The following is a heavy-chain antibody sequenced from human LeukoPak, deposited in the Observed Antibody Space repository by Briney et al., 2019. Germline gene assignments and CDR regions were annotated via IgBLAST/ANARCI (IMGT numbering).Heavy chain of an antibody. CDR1: GLTFSRYG. Sequence: GGSLSLSCAPSGLTFSRYGMYWVRQAPGKGLEWVAVISSDGTNKYYADSVKGRFTISRDNSKNTLYLQMNSLRAEDTAVYYCAKDPIAVAGNNYYRMDVWGQGTTVSVSS. J-gene: IGHJ6*02. D-gene: IGHD6-19*01. CDR3: AKDPIAVAGNNYYRMDV. V-gene: IGHV3-30*18. CDR2: ISSDGTNK.